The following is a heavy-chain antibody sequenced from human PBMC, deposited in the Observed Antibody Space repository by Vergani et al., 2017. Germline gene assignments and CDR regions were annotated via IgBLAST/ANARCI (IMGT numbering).Heavy chain of an antibody. J-gene: IGHJ3*02. V-gene: IGHV3-23*01. D-gene: IGHD6-19*01. CDR1: GFTFSSYA. CDR2: ISGGGGST. Sequence: EVQLLESGGGLVKPGGSLRLSWAASGFTFSSYARSWVRPAPGKGLEWVSAISGGGGSTYYADSVKGRFTISRDNSKNTLYLQMNSLRAEDTAVYYCAKDSSGPSRAFDIWGQGTMVTVSS. CDR3: AKDSSGPSRAFDI.